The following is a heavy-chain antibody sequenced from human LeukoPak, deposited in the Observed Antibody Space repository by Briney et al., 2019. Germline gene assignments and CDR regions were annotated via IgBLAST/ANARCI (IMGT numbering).Heavy chain of an antibody. Sequence: SETLSLTCTVSGGSISSSSYYWGWIRQPPGKGLEWIGGIYYSGSTYYNPSLKSRVTISVDTSKNQFSLKLSSVTAADTAVYYCARRLRGFDYWGQGTLVTVSS. V-gene: IGHV4-39*01. D-gene: IGHD6-19*01. J-gene: IGHJ4*02. CDR2: IYYSGST. CDR1: GGSISSSSYY. CDR3: ARRLRGFDY.